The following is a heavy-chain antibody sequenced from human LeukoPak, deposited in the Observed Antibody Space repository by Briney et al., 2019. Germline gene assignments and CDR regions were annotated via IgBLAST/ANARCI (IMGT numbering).Heavy chain of an antibody. J-gene: IGHJ4*02. V-gene: IGHV4-59*01. CDR1: GGSISSYY. CDR3: ARGRRTVLGVVIPHFDY. D-gene: IGHD3-3*01. CDR2: INYSEST. Sequence: PSETLSLTCSVSGGSISSYYWSWIRQPPGKGLEWIGYINYSESTNYNPSLKSRVTISVDTSKKKFSLRLSSVTASDTAVYYCARGRRTVLGVVIPHFDYWGQGTLVTVSS.